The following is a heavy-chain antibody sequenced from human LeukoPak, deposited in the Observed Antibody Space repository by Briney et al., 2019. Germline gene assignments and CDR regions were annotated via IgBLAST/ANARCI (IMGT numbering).Heavy chain of an antibody. CDR1: GGSISSYY. Sequence: SETLSLTCTVSGGSISSYYWSWIRQPAGKGLEWIGRIYTSGSTNYNPSLKSRVTISVDKSKNQFSLELSSVTAADTAVYYCARDLYCSSTSCRANNWFDPWGQGTLVTVSS. CDR3: ARDLYCSSTSCRANNWFDP. V-gene: IGHV4-4*07. CDR2: IYTSGST. J-gene: IGHJ5*02. D-gene: IGHD2-2*01.